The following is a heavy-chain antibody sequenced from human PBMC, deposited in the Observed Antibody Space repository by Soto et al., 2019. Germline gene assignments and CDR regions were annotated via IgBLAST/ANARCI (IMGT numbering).Heavy chain of an antibody. CDR3: AIVLPGDEAGFGP. D-gene: IGHD2-15*01. V-gene: IGHV1-18*01. CDR2: ISLYSDGT. CDR1: GYTFSNYG. Sequence: ASVKVSCKTSGYTFSNYGITWVRQAPGQPLEWLGWISLYSDGTNYAKKFQCRVSMTTDTSTTTAYMELRSLRSDDTAVYYGAIVLPGDEAGFGPWGQGTLV. J-gene: IGHJ5*02.